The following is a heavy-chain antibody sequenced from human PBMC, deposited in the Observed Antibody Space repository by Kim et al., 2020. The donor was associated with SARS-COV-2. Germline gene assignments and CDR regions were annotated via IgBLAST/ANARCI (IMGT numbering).Heavy chain of an antibody. J-gene: IGHJ6*02. CDR3: AREGYCSSTSCSHYYYYGMDV. CDR2: INPNSGGT. Sequence: ASVKVSCKASGYTFTGYYMHWVRQAPGQGLEWMGWINPNSGGTNYAQKFQGWVTMTRDTSISTAYMELSRLRSDDTAVYYCAREGYCSSTSCSHYYYYGMDVWGQGTTVTVSS. D-gene: IGHD2-2*01. V-gene: IGHV1-2*04. CDR1: GYTFTGYY.